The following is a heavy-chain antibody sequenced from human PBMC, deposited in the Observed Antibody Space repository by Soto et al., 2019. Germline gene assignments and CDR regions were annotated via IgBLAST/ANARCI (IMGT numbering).Heavy chain of an antibody. CDR2: IHYSGTT. Sequence: SETLSLTCTVSGGSMRNYFWTWIRQPPGKGLEWIGYIHYSGTTSFFPSYNPSLRSRVTISEDTSKNQSSLKLLSVTTADTAVYFCAAGEASSRNLAPYYLDFWGQGTLVTVSS. D-gene: IGHD6-13*01. CDR3: AAGEASSRNLAPYYLDF. CDR1: GGSMRNYF. J-gene: IGHJ4*02. V-gene: IGHV4-59*01.